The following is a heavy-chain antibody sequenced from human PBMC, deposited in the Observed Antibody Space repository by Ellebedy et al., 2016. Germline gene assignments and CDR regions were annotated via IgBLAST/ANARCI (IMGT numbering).Heavy chain of an antibody. Sequence: SETLSLTXTVSGGSITITTYYWGWFRQPPGKGLEWVGTFYYSGSTNYNPSLKSRVTISADTSTNQFSLRLSSVTAAETAMYYCARERGTAGLWGQGTMVTVSS. D-gene: IGHD6-13*01. CDR2: FYYSGST. CDR3: ARERGTAGL. CDR1: GGSITITTYY. J-gene: IGHJ3*01. V-gene: IGHV4-39*07.